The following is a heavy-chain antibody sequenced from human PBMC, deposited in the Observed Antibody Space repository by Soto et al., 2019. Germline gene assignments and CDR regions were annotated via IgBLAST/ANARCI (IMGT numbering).Heavy chain of an antibody. J-gene: IGHJ6*02. V-gene: IGHV4-34*01. CDR3: ARGSMVRGAPRGGMDV. D-gene: IGHD3-10*01. CDR1: GGSFSGYY. CDR2: INHSGST. Sequence: LSLTCAVYGGSFSGYYWSWIRQPPGKGLEWIGEINHSGSTNYNPSLKSRVTISVDTSKNQFSLKLSSVTAADTAVYYCARGSMVRGAPRGGMDVWGQGTTVTVSS.